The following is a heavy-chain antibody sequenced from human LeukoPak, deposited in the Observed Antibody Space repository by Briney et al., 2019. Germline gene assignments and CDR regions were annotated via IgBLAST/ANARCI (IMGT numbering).Heavy chain of an antibody. CDR3: ARARLRWQPHAFDI. CDR2: INHSGST. J-gene: IGHJ3*02. Sequence: PSETLSLTCTVSGGSISSYYWSWIRQPPGKGLEWIGEINHSGSTNYNPSLKSRVTISVDTSKNQFSLKLSSVTAADTAVYYCARARLRWQPHAFDIWGQGTMVTVSS. V-gene: IGHV4-34*01. D-gene: IGHD4-23*01. CDR1: GGSISSYY.